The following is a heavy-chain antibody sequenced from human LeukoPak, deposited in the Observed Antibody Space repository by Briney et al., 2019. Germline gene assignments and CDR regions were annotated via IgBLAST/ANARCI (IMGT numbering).Heavy chain of an antibody. CDR2: ISSNEYDT. D-gene: IGHD6-19*01. CDR3: AKVRQWLLQDF. CDR1: GFTFSAYF. J-gene: IGHJ4*02. Sequence: GGSLRLSCSASGFTFSAYFMHWVRQAPGKGLEYVSSISSNEYDTYYADSVKGRFTISRDNSKNTLYLQMNSLRAEDTAVYYCAKVRQWLLQDFWGQGTLVTVSS. V-gene: IGHV3-64*04.